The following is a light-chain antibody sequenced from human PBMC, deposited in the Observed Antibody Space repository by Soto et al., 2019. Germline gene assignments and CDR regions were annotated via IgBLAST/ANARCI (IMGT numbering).Light chain of an antibody. J-gene: IGKJ1*01. CDR2: GAS. CDR1: QSVSID. V-gene: IGKV3-15*01. CDR3: QQYNKWPLT. Sequence: EIVLTQSPGTLSLSPGERATLSFRASQSVSIDLSWYQQTPGQAPRLLIYGASTRATGIPVRLSGSAYGTELTITISSMQSEDFKVYYCQQYNKWPLTFGQGTKVDIK.